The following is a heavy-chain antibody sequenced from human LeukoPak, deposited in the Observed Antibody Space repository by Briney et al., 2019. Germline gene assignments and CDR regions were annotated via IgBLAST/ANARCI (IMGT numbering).Heavy chain of an antibody. CDR2: INHSGST. CDR3: ARAVEEISSSYFYYYHMDV. Sequence: ETLSLTCDVYGGSFSGYSWTWVRQPPGKGLEWIGEINHSGSTNYNPSLKSRVTISLDTSKTQFSLKLSSVTAADTAIYFCARAVEEISSSYFYYYHMDVWVKGTTVTVSS. CDR1: GGSFSGYS. V-gene: IGHV4-34*01. J-gene: IGHJ6*03. D-gene: IGHD6-6*01.